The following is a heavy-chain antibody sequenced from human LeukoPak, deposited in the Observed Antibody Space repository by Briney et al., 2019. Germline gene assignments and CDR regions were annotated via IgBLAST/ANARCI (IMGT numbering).Heavy chain of an antibody. Sequence: PGGSLRLSCAASGFTFSSYSMNWVRQAPGKGLEWVSSISGSSSYIYYADSVKGRFTISRDNAKNSLYLQVNSLRAEDTAVYYCARAYYDSSGFRHFDYWGQGTLVTVSS. V-gene: IGHV3-21*01. D-gene: IGHD3-22*01. CDR3: ARAYYDSSGFRHFDY. CDR1: GFTFSSYS. J-gene: IGHJ4*02. CDR2: ISGSSSYI.